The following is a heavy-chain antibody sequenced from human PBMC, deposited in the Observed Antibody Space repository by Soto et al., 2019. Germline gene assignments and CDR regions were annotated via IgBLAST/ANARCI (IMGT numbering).Heavy chain of an antibody. CDR1: GDSVSSAAKA. CDR2: MYYSGRT. Sequence: QVQLQESGPGLVKPSETLSLTCNVFGDSVSSAAKAWTWVRQPPGKGLEWIASMYYSGRTEYHPSLGGRASMSIEASKNQFSLRLYSVTAADTAVYYCARDRPAMGADYWSRGTLVTVSS. D-gene: IGHD3-16*01. CDR3: ARDRPAMGADY. J-gene: IGHJ4*02. V-gene: IGHV4-61*08.